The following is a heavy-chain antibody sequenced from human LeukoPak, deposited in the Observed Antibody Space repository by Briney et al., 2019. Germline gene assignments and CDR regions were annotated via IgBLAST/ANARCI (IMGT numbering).Heavy chain of an antibody. CDR3: AKDPYGDYHNWFDP. J-gene: IGHJ5*02. CDR1: GFTFSSYA. Sequence: PGGSLRLSCAASGFTFSSYAMSWFRQAPGKGLEWVSAISGSGGSTYYADSVKGRFTISRDNSKNTLYLQMNSLRAEDTAVYYCAKDPYGDYHNWFDPWGQGTLVTVSS. CDR2: ISGSGGST. D-gene: IGHD4-17*01. V-gene: IGHV3-23*01.